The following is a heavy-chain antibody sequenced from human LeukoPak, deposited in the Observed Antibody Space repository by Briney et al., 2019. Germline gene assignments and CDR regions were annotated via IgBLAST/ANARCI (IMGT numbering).Heavy chain of an antibody. Sequence: SETLSLTCTVSGGSISSGGYYWSWIRQPPGKGLEWIGYIYHSGSTYYNPSLKSRVTISVDRSKNQFSLKLSSVTAADTAVYYCARDVHDGYDYWGQGTLVTVSS. CDR2: IYHSGST. CDR1: GGSISSGGYY. J-gene: IGHJ4*02. CDR3: ARDVHDGYDY. V-gene: IGHV4-30-2*01. D-gene: IGHD5-24*01.